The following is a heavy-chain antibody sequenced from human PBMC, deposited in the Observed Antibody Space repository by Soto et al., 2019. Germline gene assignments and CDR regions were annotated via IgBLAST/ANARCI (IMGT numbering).Heavy chain of an antibody. V-gene: IGHV3-30-3*01. CDR3: ARDPSSAMDTFDY. J-gene: IGHJ4*02. CDR2: ISYDGSNK. Sequence: QVQLVESGGGVVQPGRYLRLSCAASGCTFSSYAMHWVRQAPGKGLEWVAVISYDGSNKYYADSVKGRFTISRDNSKNTLYLQMNSLRAEDTAVYYCARDPSSAMDTFDYWGQGTLVTVSS. D-gene: IGHD5-18*01. CDR1: GCTFSSYA.